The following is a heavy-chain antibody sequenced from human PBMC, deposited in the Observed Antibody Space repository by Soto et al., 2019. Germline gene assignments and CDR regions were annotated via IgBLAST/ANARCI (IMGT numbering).Heavy chain of an antibody. CDR3: ARVNSGDYMHSSGYYY. V-gene: IGHV1-18*01. J-gene: IGHJ4*02. CDR1: GYTFTNYG. D-gene: IGHD3-22*01. Sequence: QVMLVQSGAEVKKPGASVKVSCKASGYTFTNYGITWVRQAPGQGLEWMGWISAYNGNTKYAQRLQGRVTMTTDTSTRTAYMELRGLRSDDTAVYYCARVNSGDYMHSSGYYYWGQGTLVTVSS. CDR2: ISAYNGNT.